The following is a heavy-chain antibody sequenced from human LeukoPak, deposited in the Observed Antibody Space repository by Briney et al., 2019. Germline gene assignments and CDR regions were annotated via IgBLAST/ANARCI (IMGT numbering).Heavy chain of an antibody. CDR1: GFTFSSYA. CDR2: ISYDGSNK. Sequence: PGGSLRLSCAASGFTFSSYAMHWVRQAPGKGLEWVAVISYDGSNKYYADSVKGRFTISRDNSKNTLYLQMNSLRAEDTAVYYCARSYDSSGQDYYYGMDVWGQGTTVTVSS. J-gene: IGHJ6*02. V-gene: IGHV3-30-3*01. D-gene: IGHD3-22*01. CDR3: ARSYDSSGQDYYYGMDV.